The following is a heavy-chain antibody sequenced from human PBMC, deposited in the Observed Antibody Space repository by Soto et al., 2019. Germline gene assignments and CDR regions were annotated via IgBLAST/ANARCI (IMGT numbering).Heavy chain of an antibody. CDR1: GITIRNYP. CDR3: VKDGGGNPATEPH. CDR2: ISGSGDRT. V-gene: IGHV3-23*01. D-gene: IGHD2-15*01. J-gene: IGHJ4*02. Sequence: EVQLQESGGGLVQPGGSLRLSCAASGITIRNYPMSWVRQAPGKGLDWVSGISGSGDRTYYADSAKGRFTISKDFSKNSRSLKLDSLRVEDTAVYFCVKDGGGNPATEPHWGQGTLVTVSS.